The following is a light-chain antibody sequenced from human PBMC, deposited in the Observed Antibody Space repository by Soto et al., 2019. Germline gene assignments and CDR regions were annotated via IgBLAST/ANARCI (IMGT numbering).Light chain of an antibody. CDR2: DAS. CDR1: QSVNSY. J-gene: IGKJ3*01. Sequence: EIVLTQSPATLSLFPGERATLSCRASQSVNSYLAWYQQKPGQAPRLLIFDASDRATGIPGRFSGSRSGKDFTLTIISLEPEDFAVYYCQHRYGFTFGPGTKVDIK. V-gene: IGKV3-11*01. CDR3: QHRYGFT.